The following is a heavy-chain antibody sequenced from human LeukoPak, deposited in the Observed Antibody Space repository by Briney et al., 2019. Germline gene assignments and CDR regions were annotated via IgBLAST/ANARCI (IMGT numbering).Heavy chain of an antibody. J-gene: IGHJ4*02. D-gene: IGHD3-10*01. CDR1: GFTFSSYA. CDR2: ISGSGGST. V-gene: IGHV3-23*01. Sequence: GGSLRLSCAASGFTFSSYAMSWVRQAPGKGLEWVSAISGSGGSTYYADSVKGRFTISRDNSKNTLYLQMNSLRAEDTAVYYCAKRVGYGSGSRIDYWGQGTLVTVSS. CDR3: AKRVGYGSGSRIDY.